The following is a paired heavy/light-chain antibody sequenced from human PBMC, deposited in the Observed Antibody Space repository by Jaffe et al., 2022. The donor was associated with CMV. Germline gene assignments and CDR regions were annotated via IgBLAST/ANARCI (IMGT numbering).Light chain of an antibody. Sequence: QSVLTQPPSVSGAPGQRVTISCTGSSSNIGAGYDVHWYQHLPGTAPKLLIYDKSNRPSGVPDRFSGSKSGTSASLAITGLQAEDEADYYCQSYDSSLSGLWVFGGGTKLTVL. CDR2: DKS. V-gene: IGLV1-40*01. CDR1: SSNIGAGYD. J-gene: IGLJ3*02. CDR3: QSYDSSLSGLWV.
Heavy chain of an antibody. V-gene: IGHV4-39*01. D-gene: IGHD4-4*01. CDR1: GGSISSSSHY. CDR3: ARHGSHLTTVITWWFDP. CDR2: IYYSGTT. J-gene: IGHJ5*02. Sequence: QLQLQESGPGLVKPSETLSLTCTVSGGSISSSSHYWGWIRQPPGKGLEWIGSIYYSGTTYYNPSLKSRVTISVDTSKNQFSLKLSSVTAADMAVYYCARHGSHLTTVITWWFDPWGQGTLVTVSS.